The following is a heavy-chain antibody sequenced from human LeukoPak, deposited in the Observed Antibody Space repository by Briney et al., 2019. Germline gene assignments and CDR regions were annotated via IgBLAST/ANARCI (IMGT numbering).Heavy chain of an antibody. CDR1: GFTFSSYA. Sequence: GGSLRLSCAASGFTFSSYAMSWVRQAPGKGLECVANINQGESEKYYVDSVKGRFTISRDNARNSLYLQMNSLRAEDTAVYYCGRADRERTADYWGQGVLVTVSS. CDR3: GRADRERTADY. V-gene: IGHV3-7*03. D-gene: IGHD2-21*02. J-gene: IGHJ4*02. CDR2: INQGESEK.